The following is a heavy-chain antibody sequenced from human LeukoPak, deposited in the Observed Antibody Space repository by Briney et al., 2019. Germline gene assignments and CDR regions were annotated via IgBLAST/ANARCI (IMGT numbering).Heavy chain of an antibody. CDR3: ARLGEGSRISSHLDY. CDR2: IYYSGSS. Sequence: SETLSLTCTVSGGSISGYYWSWIRQPPGKGLEWIGYIYYSGSSNYNPSLKSRLTISADTSKNQFSLKLRSVTAADTAVYYCARLGEGSRISSHLDYWGQGTLVTVSS. D-gene: IGHD6-13*01. V-gene: IGHV4-59*08. J-gene: IGHJ4*02. CDR1: GGSISGYY.